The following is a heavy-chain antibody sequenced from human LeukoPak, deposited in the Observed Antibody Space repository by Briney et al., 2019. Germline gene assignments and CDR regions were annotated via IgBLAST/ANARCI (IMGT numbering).Heavy chain of an antibody. V-gene: IGHV1-69*05. J-gene: IGHJ3*02. D-gene: IGHD1-26*01. Sequence: GSSVKVSCKASGGTFSSYAISWVRQAPGQGLEWMGGIIPIFGTANYAQKFQGRVTITTDESTSTAYMELSSLRAEDTAVYYCAKASSAVVGAYNIWGQGTMVTVSS. CDR2: IIPIFGTA. CDR3: AKASSAVVGAYNI. CDR1: GGTFSSYA.